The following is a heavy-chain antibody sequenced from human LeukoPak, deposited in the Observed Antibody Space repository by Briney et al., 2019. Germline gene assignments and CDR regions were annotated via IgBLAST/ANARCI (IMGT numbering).Heavy chain of an antibody. Sequence: ASVKVSCKASGYTFTSYAMNWVRQAPGQGLEWMGWINTNTENPTHALGFKGRFVFSLDTSVSTAYLLISSLKAEDTAVYYCARYCSGGTCYSGAFDYWGQGTLVTVSS. V-gene: IGHV7-4-1*02. D-gene: IGHD2-15*01. J-gene: IGHJ4*02. CDR1: GYTFTSYA. CDR3: ARYCSGGTCYSGAFDY. CDR2: INTNTENP.